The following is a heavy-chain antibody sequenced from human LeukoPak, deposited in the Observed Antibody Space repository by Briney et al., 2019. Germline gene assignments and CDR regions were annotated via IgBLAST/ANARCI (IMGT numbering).Heavy chain of an antibody. Sequence: GGSPRLSCSASGFTFSSYAMQWVRQAPGKGLEYVSAISSNGGSTYYADSVKGRFTISRDNSKNTLYLQMSSLRTEDTAVYYCVKGSYYDILTGYPHYFDYWGQGTLVTVTS. D-gene: IGHD3-9*01. CDR1: GFTFSSYA. J-gene: IGHJ4*02. CDR3: VKGSYYDILTGYPHYFDY. CDR2: ISSNGGST. V-gene: IGHV3-64D*06.